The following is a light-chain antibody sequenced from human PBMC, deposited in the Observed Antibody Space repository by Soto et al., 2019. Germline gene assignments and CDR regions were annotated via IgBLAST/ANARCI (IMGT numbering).Light chain of an antibody. CDR2: DVS. CDR1: SSDVGGYNY. J-gene: IGLJ1*01. CDR3: RSYTSSSTGV. Sequence: QSALTQPASVSGSPGQSITISCTGTSSDVGGYNYVSWYQQHPGKAPKLMIYDVSNRPSGVSNRFSGSKSGNTASLTISGLQAEDEADYYCRSYTSSSTGVFGTGTKGTVL. V-gene: IGLV2-14*01.